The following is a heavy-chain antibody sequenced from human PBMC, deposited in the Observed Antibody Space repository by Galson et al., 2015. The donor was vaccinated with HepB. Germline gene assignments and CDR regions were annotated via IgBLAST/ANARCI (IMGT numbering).Heavy chain of an antibody. CDR3: ATGDSSGYYYLGSGFDY. Sequence: SVKVSCKASGYTFTSYAMHWVRQAPGQRLEWMGWINAGNGNTKYSQKFQGRVTITRDTSASTAYMELSSLRSEDTAVYYCATGDSSGYYYLGSGFDYWGQGTLVTVSS. J-gene: IGHJ4*02. D-gene: IGHD3-22*01. CDR2: INAGNGNT. CDR1: GYTFTSYA. V-gene: IGHV1-3*01.